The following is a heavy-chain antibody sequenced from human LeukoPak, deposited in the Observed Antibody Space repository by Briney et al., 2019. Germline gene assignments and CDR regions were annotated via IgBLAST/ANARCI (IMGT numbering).Heavy chain of an antibody. CDR3: AMGLVGSSIADFFDY. V-gene: IGHV3-9*03. CDR2: ISWNSGSI. J-gene: IGHJ4*02. CDR1: GFTFDDYA. D-gene: IGHD6-6*01. Sequence: SLRLSCAASGFTFDDYAMHWVRQAPGKGLEWVSGISWNSGSIGYADSARGRFTISRDNAKNSLYLQMNSLRAEDMALYYCAMGLVGSSIADFFDYWGQGTLVTVSS.